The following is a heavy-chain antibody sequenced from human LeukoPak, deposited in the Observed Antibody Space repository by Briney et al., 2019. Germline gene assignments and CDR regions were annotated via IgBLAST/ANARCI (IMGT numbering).Heavy chain of an antibody. CDR1: GFTFTNYW. Sequence: GGSLTLSCAASGFTFTNYWMSWVRQAPGTGLEWVANIKQDGSEKYYVDSVKGRFTISRDNAKNSLYLQMNSLRADDTAVYYCARGGAYNWNDEPDYWGQGTLVTVSS. J-gene: IGHJ4*02. CDR2: IKQDGSEK. CDR3: ARGGAYNWNDEPDY. V-gene: IGHV3-7*01. D-gene: IGHD1-20*01.